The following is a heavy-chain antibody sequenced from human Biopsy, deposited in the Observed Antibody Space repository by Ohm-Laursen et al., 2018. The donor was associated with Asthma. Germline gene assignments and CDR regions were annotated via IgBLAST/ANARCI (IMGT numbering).Heavy chain of an antibody. V-gene: IGHV3-30*18. J-gene: IGHJ4*02. CDR1: GFAFRDFN. CDR3: AKDVFPGWELRRGPDY. Sequence: SMRLSCAASGFAFRDFNINWVRQAPGKGLEWVAVISFDGSNKNYTDSVKGRFTISRDNSRNTLHLQMNSLRAEDTAVYYCAKDVFPGWELRRGPDYWGQGTLVTVSS. D-gene: IGHD1-26*01. CDR2: ISFDGSNK.